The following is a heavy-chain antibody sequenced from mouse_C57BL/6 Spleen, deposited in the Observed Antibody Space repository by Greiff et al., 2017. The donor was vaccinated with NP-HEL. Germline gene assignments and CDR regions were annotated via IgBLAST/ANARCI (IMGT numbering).Heavy chain of an antibody. CDR2: FYPGSGSI. Sequence: QVQLQESGAELVKPGASVKLSCKASGYTFTEYTIHWVKQRSGQGLEWIGWFYPGSGSIKYNEKFKDKATLTADTSSSTVYMELSRLTSEDSAVYFCARHEEAALYYGYDDAGYFDYWGQGTTLTVSS. CDR3: ARHEEAALYYGYDDAGYFDY. V-gene: IGHV1-62-2*01. D-gene: IGHD2-2*01. CDR1: GYTFTEYT. J-gene: IGHJ2*01.